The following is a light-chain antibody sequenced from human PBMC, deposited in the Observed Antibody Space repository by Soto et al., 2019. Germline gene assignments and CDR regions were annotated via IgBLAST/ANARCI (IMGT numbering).Light chain of an antibody. V-gene: IGLV2-23*02. CDR3: SSYAGPITFYV. Sequence: QSVLPRPASVSGSPGHSITISCTGTSSDVGTYTLVSWYQQHPGKAPKLVIYEVNKRPAGVSKRFSGSRSGDTASLTISGLQAEDEADYYCSSYAGPITFYVFGTGTKVTVL. CDR2: EVN. CDR1: SSDVGTYTL. J-gene: IGLJ1*01.